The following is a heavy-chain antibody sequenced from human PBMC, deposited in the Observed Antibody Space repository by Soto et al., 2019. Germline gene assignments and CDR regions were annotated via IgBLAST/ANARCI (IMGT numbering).Heavy chain of an antibody. CDR3: AREVVVFGVIIPTPMNV. D-gene: IGHD3-22*01. Sequence: GGSLRLSCAASVFTFIGYEMNWVRQAPGKGLEWVSYISGSGTTIYYADSVKGRFTISRDNAKDSLYLQMNSLRAEDTAVYFCAREVVVFGVIIPTPMNVWGQGTTVTVSS. J-gene: IGHJ6*02. V-gene: IGHV3-48*03. CDR1: VFTFIGYE. CDR2: ISGSGTTI.